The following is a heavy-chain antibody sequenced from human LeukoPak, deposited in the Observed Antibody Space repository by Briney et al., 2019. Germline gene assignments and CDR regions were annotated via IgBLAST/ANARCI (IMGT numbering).Heavy chain of an antibody. D-gene: IGHD7-27*01. J-gene: IGHJ4*02. CDR2: IKSKTDGGTT. V-gene: IGHV3-15*01. Sequence: PGGSLRLSCAASGFTFSSYTMNWVRQAPGKGLEWVGRIKSKTDGGTTDYAAPVKGRLTISRDDSKNTLYLQMNSLKTEDTAVYYCTSARSGDPDYWGQGTLVTVSS. CDR1: GFTFSSYT. CDR3: TSARSGDPDY.